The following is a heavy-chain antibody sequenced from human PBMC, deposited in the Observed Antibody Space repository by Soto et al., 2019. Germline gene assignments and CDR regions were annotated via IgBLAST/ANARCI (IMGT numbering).Heavy chain of an antibody. CDR2: IIPIFGTA. D-gene: IGHD4-17*01. CDR1: GGTFSSYA. CDR3: ARDAGAFYGGNAGAAFDI. J-gene: IGHJ3*02. V-gene: IGHV1-69*01. Sequence: QVQLVQSGAEVKKPGSSVKASCKASGGTFSSYAISWVRQAPGQGLEWMGGIIPIFGTANYAQKFQGRVTITADESTSTAYMELSSLRSEDTAVYYCARDAGAFYGGNAGAAFDIWGQGTMVTVSS.